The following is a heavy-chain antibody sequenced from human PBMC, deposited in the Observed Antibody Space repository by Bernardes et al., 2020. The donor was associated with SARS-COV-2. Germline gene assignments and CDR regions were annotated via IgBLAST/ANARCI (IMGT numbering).Heavy chain of an antibody. CDR2: INSDGSS. CDR3: ARGREHHDSTGYYWVPWYFDL. J-gene: IGHJ2*01. V-gene: IGHV3-74*03. CDR1: GFTFSTYW. D-gene: IGHD3-22*01. Sequence: GWSLRLSCAASGFTFSTYWMHWVRQTPGKGLVWVSRINSDGSSKYADSVDGRFTISRDNAKNTVYLQMNSLRAEDTAVYYCARGREHHDSTGYYWVPWYFDLWGRGTLVTVSS.